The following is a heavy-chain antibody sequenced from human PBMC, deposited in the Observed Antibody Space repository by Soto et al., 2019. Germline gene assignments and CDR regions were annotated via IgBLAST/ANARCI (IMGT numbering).Heavy chain of an antibody. J-gene: IGHJ4*02. CDR3: TRVTGSYSYDY. CDR1: GFTFSDHY. CDR2: TRKKVNSYTT. Sequence: GGSLRLSCAASGFTFSDHYMDWVRQAPRKGLEWVGRTRKKVNSYTTEYAASVRGRFTISRDDSKSSLFLQMNSLITEDTAVYYCTRVTGSYSYDYWGQGTLVTV. D-gene: IGHD3-10*01. V-gene: IGHV3-72*01.